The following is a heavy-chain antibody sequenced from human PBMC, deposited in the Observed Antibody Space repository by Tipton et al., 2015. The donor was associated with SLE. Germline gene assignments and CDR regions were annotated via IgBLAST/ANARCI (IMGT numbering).Heavy chain of an antibody. V-gene: IGHV4-59*11. Sequence: TLSLTCTVSGGSISSHYWSWIRQPPGKGLEWIGYIYYSGSTNYNPSLKSRVTIPVDTSKNQFSLKLSSVTAADTAVYYCARDRGVFDAFDIWGQGTMVTVSS. CDR2: IYYSGST. CDR3: ARDRGVFDAFDI. CDR1: GGSISSHY. J-gene: IGHJ3*02. D-gene: IGHD3-10*01.